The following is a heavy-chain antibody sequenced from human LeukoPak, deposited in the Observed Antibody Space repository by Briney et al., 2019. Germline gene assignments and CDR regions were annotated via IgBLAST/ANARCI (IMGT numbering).Heavy chain of an antibody. J-gene: IGHJ6*02. D-gene: IGHD5-24*01. Sequence: GGSLRLSCAASGVNFYSFAMSWVRQAPGKGPEWVSAISGSEGTTYHADSVKGRFTISRDNSKNTLYLEMNSLRAEDTAAYYCAKNIGNGYNWAHYYGMDVWGQGTTVTVSS. CDR2: ISGSEGTT. CDR3: AKNIGNGYNWAHYYGMDV. CDR1: GVNFYSFA. V-gene: IGHV3-23*01.